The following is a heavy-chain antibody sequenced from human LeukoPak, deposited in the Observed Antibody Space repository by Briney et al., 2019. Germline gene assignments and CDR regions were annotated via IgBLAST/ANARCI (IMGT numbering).Heavy chain of an antibody. Sequence: SETLSLTCAVYGGSFSGYYWSWIRQPPGKGLEWIGEINHSGSTNYNPSLKSRVTISVDTSKNQFSLKLSSVTAADTAVYYCARDQAHSIAAAGTIDYWGQGTLVTVSS. V-gene: IGHV4-34*01. CDR3: ARDQAHSIAAAGTIDY. D-gene: IGHD6-13*01. CDR1: GGSFSGYY. CDR2: INHSGST. J-gene: IGHJ4*02.